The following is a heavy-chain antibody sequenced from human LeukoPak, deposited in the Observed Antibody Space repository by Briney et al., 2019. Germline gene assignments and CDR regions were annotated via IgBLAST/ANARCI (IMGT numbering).Heavy chain of an antibody. D-gene: IGHD1-26*01. CDR3: AGGSSPHPLLPYYYYGMDV. V-gene: IGHV3-33*01. Sequence: GSLKLSVAPSGFTFRSYGMHGVRQAPGKGLEGVAVIGYEGSNKYYADSVKGRFTISRDNSKNTLYLQMNSLRAEDTAVYYCAGGSSPHPLLPYYYYGMDVWGQGTTVTVSS. J-gene: IGHJ6*02. CDR1: GFTFRSYG. CDR2: IGYEGSNK.